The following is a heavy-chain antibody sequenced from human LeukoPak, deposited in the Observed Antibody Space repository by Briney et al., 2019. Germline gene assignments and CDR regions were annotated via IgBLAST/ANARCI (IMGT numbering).Heavy chain of an antibody. CDR1: GFTFSSYA. J-gene: IGHJ4*02. CDR3: VRGFRGYSFDY. Sequence: PGGSLRLSCAASGFTFSSYAMSWVRQAPGKGLEWVSLISTGGSPYYTDSVKGRFTISRDNSKNTLLLQMNSLRAEDTAVYYCVRGFRGYSFDYWGQGTLVTVSS. V-gene: IGHV3-53*01. CDR2: ISTGGSP.